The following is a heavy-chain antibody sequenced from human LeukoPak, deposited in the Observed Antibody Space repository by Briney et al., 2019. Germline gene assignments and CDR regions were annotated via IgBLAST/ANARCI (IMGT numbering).Heavy chain of an antibody. CDR2: IRSKAYGGTT. CDR1: GGSISSYY. CDR3: TRVEGYSYGRNWFDP. Sequence: LSLTCTVSGGSISSYYWSWIRQPPGKGLEWVGFIRSKAYGGTTEYAASVKGRFTISRDDSKSIAYLQMNSLKTEDTAVYYCTRVEGYSYGRNWFDPWGQGTLVTVSS. D-gene: IGHD5-18*01. V-gene: IGHV3-49*03. J-gene: IGHJ5*02.